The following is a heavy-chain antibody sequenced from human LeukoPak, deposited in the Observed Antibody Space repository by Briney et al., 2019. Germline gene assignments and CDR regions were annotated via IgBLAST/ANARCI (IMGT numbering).Heavy chain of an antibody. CDR3: ARSITIFGVVITNNWFDP. Sequence: AASVTVSCKASGGTFSSYAISWVRQAPGQGLEWMGGIIPIFGTANYAQKFQGRVTITADESTSTAYMELSSLRSEDTAVYYCARSITIFGVVITNNWFDPWGQGTLVTVSS. CDR2: IIPIFGTA. J-gene: IGHJ5*02. D-gene: IGHD3-3*01. CDR1: GGTFSSYA. V-gene: IGHV1-69*13.